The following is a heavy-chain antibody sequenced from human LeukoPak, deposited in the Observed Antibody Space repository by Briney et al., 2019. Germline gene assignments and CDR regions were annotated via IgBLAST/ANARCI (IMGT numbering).Heavy chain of an antibody. CDR2: ISCDGSNK. D-gene: IGHD6-19*01. J-gene: IGHJ4*02. CDR3: AKQKGRAVAAYDY. V-gene: IGHV3-30*18. Sequence: GRSLRLSCAASGFTFSSYGMHWVRQAPGKGLEWVAVISCDGSNKYYADSVKGRFTISRDNSKNTLYLQMNSLRAEDTAVYYCAKQKGRAVAAYDYWGQGTLVTVSS. CDR1: GFTFSSYG.